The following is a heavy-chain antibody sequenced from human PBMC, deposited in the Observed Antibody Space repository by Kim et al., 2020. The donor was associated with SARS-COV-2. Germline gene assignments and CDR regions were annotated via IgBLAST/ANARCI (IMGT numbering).Heavy chain of an antibody. Sequence: ASVKVSCKAEGYTFTSYDINWVRQATGQGLEWMGWMNPNSGNTGYAQKFKGRVTMTRNTSISTAYMELSSLRSEDTAVYYCARARYGSGRLWYFDLWGRGTLVTVSS. J-gene: IGHJ2*01. CDR1: GYTFTSYD. V-gene: IGHV1-8*01. CDR3: ARARYGSGRLWYFDL. D-gene: IGHD3-10*01. CDR2: MNPNSGNT.